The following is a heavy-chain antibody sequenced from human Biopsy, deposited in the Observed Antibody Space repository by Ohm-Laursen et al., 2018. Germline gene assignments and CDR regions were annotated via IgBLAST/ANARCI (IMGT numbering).Heavy chain of an antibody. J-gene: IGHJ4*02. CDR3: ARDRMTDVFGGPTRTDVFDS. Sequence: ASSVKVSCKASGSTFNDYFIHWVRQSPGQGLEWMGWVNLNSGATNSAENFRDRVTLTRDTSISAVYIELRRLKSDDAAVYYCARDRMTDVFGGPTRTDVFDSWGQGTPVTVSS. CDR2: VNLNSGAT. CDR1: GSTFNDYF. V-gene: IGHV1-2*02. D-gene: IGHD3-10*01.